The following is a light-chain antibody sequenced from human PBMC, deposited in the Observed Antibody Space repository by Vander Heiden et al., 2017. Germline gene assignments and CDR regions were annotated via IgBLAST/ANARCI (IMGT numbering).Light chain of an antibody. Sequence: SYELTQPPSVSVSPGQTASITCSGDKLGDKFACWYQQKPGQSPVRVIYQDTERPSGIPERCSGSNSGNTATLTISGTQAMDEADYYCQAWDSSVVFGGGTKLTVL. CDR1: KLGDKF. J-gene: IGLJ2*01. CDR3: QAWDSSVV. CDR2: QDT. V-gene: IGLV3-1*01.